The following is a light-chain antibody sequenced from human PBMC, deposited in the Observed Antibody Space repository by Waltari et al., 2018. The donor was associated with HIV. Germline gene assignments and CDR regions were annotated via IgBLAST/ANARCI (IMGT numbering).Light chain of an antibody. CDR3: QQLNSYPRT. CDR1: QGINSY. J-gene: IGKJ1*01. CDR2: SAS. V-gene: IGKV1-9*01. Sequence: DIQMTQSPSSLSASVGDRVTITCRASQGINSYLAWYQQKPGKAPKLLIYSASALQSWVPSRFSGSRSGTEFTLTISSLQPEDFATYYCQQLNSYPRTFGQGTKVEIK.